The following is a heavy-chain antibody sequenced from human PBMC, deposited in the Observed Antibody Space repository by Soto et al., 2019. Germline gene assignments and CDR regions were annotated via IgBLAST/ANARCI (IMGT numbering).Heavy chain of an antibody. J-gene: IGHJ1*01. V-gene: IGHV3-74*01. D-gene: IGHD3-22*01. CDR2: INSDGSST. Sequence: GGSLRLSCAASGFTFSSYWMHWVRQAPGKGLVWVSRINSDGSSTSYADSVKGRFTISRDNAKNTLYLQMNSLRAEDTAVYYCARGVFAGYDRTYYYDSSGSGFSEYFQHWGQGTLVTVSS. CDR3: ARGVFAGYDRTYYYDSSGSGFSEYFQH. CDR1: GFTFSSYW.